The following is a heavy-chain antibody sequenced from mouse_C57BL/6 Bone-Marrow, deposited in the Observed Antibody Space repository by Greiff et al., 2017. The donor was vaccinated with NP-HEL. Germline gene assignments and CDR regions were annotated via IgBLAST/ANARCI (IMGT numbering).Heavy chain of an antibody. J-gene: IGHJ1*03. CDR2: IDPNSGGT. D-gene: IGHD1-1*01. CDR1: GYTFTSYW. CDR3: AKRGALYYGSLYWYFDV. Sequence: QVQLQQPGAELVKPGASVKLSCKASGYTFTSYWMHWVKQRPGRGLEWIGRIDPNSGGTKYNEKVKGKATLTVDKPSSTAYMQLSSLTSEDSAVYYCAKRGALYYGSLYWYFDVWGTGTTVTVSS. V-gene: IGHV1-72*01.